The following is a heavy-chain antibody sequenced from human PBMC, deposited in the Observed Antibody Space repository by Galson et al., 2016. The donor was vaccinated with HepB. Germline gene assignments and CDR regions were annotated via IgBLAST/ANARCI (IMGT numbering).Heavy chain of an antibody. CDR3: ARETGTHWYFDL. D-gene: IGHD7-27*01. CDR1: GDSISSGGNS. V-gene: IGHV4-30-4*08. CDR2: SDYSGST. Sequence: TLSLTCAVSGDSISSGGNSWSWIRQPPGKGLEWIGYSDYSGSTYYNPSLKSRITISIDSSQNQFSLKVNSVTAADTAVYYCARETGTHWYFDLWGRGTLITVSS. J-gene: IGHJ2*01.